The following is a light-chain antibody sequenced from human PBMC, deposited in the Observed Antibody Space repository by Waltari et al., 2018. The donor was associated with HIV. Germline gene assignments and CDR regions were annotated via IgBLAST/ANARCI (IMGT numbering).Light chain of an antibody. J-gene: IGLJ3*02. CDR2: DAN. CDR3: SSYISSDTLV. CDR1: NFDIASYNY. Sequence: QSALTQPASVSGSPGQSITISCIGTNFDIASYNYVSWYQHHPDKAPRLVIFDANLRPSGVPSRFSGSKSGNTASLTISGLQAEDEADYYCCSSYISSDTLVFGGGTKVTVL. V-gene: IGLV2-14*01.